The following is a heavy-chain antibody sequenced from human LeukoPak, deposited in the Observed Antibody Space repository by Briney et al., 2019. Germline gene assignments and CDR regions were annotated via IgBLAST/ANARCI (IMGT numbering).Heavy chain of an antibody. D-gene: IGHD6-13*01. CDR2: ISGSGGST. CDR3: AKLQHSSSWYSWFDP. Sequence: PGGSLSLSCAASGFTFGSYWMHWVRQGPGKGLEWVSAISGSGGSTYYADSVKGRFTISRDNSKNTLYLQMNSLRAEDTAVYYCAKLQHSSSWYSWFDPWGQGTLVTVSS. J-gene: IGHJ5*02. CDR1: GFTFGSYW. V-gene: IGHV3-23*01.